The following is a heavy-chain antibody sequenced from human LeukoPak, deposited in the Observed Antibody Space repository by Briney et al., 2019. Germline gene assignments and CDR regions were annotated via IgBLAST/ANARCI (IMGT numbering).Heavy chain of an antibody. D-gene: IGHD2-21*02. CDR2: INTSDGGT. CDR1: GYMFTNYY. J-gene: IGHJ4*02. V-gene: IGHV1-46*01. Sequence: ASVKVSCKASGYMFTNYYMHWVRQAPGQGLEWMGVINTSDGGTSYAQKFQGRVTVTRDTSTSTVYMKLSSLRSEDTAVYYCAKDDGYRGGDCYSGVDYWGQGTLVTVSS. CDR3: AKDDGYRGGDCYSGVDY.